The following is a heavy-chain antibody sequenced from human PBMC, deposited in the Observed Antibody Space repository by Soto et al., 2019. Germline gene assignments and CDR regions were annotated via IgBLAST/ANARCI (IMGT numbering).Heavy chain of an antibody. J-gene: IGHJ6*02. Sequence: QVQLVESGGGVVQPGRSLRLSCAASGFTFSSYGMHWVRQAPGKGLEWVAVIWYDGSNKYYADSVKGRFTISRDNSKNTLELQMTSLEAEDTAVYYCAREVSMSYGGWYIFSGMDVWGQGTTVTVSS. CDR2: IWYDGSNK. CDR1: GFTFSSYG. D-gene: IGHD6-19*01. V-gene: IGHV3-33*01. CDR3: AREVSMSYGGWYIFSGMDV.